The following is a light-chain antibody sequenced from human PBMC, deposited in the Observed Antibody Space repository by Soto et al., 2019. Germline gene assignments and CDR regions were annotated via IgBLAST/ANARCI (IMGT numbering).Light chain of an antibody. V-gene: IGKV3-15*01. Sequence: EIVMTQSPATLSVSPGERATLSCRASQSVNNKLAWYQQKPGQAPRLLIYGASTRATGVAARFSGSGSGTDFTLITSSLQSEDSAVYYCQQYNNRPPGTFGPGTKVDIK. CDR3: QQYNNRPPGT. J-gene: IGKJ3*01. CDR2: GAS. CDR1: QSVNNK.